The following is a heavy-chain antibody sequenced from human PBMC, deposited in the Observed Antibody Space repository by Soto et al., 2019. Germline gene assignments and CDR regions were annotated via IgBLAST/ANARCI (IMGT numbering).Heavy chain of an antibody. CDR1: GGSFSGYY. V-gene: IGHV4-34*01. CDR2: INHSGST. Sequence: TLSLTCAVYGGSFSGYYWSWIRQPPGKGLEWIGEINHSGSTNYNPSLKSRVTISVDTSKNQFSLKLSSVTAADTAVYYCARYLGYCSSTSCSSRQFDYWGQGTLVTVSS. J-gene: IGHJ4*02. D-gene: IGHD2-2*01. CDR3: ARYLGYCSSTSCSSRQFDY.